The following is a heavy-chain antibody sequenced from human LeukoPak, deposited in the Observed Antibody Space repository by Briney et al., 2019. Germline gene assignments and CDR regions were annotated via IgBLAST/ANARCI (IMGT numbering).Heavy chain of an antibody. CDR1: GYTFANYD. CDR3: ARGRGENYFDY. Sequence: ASVKVSCRASGYTFANYDIHWVRQASGQGLEWMGWMNPNSGNTGYAQKFQGRVTMTGNTSITTAYMELSSLRSDDTAVYYCARGRGENYFDYWGQGTLVTVSS. CDR2: MNPNSGNT. D-gene: IGHD3-10*01. J-gene: IGHJ4*02. V-gene: IGHV1-8*01.